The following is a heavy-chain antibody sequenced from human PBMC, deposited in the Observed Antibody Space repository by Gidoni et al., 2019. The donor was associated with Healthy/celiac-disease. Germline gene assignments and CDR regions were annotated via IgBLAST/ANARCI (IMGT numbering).Heavy chain of an antibody. CDR1: GFTFSSYA. V-gene: IGHV3-23*01. J-gene: IGHJ4*02. CDR3: AKGRPYYDSSGGNY. D-gene: IGHD3-22*01. Sequence: EVQLLESGGGLVQPGGSLRLSCAATGFTFSSYAMSWVRQAPGKGLEWVSAISGSGGSQYYSDAVKGRFTISRDNSKNTLYLQMNSLRAEDTAVYYCAKGRPYYDSSGGNYWGQGTLVTVSS. CDR2: ISGSGGSQ.